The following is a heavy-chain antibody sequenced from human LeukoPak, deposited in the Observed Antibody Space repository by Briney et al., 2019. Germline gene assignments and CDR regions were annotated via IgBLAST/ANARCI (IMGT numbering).Heavy chain of an antibody. CDR2: ISYDGSNK. Sequence: GGSLRLSCAASGFTFSSYAMHWVRQAPGKGLEWVAVISYDGSNKYYADSVKGRFTISRDNSKNTLYLQMNSLRSEDTAVYYCARGPVVGAFPYFDYWGQGTLVTVSS. V-gene: IGHV3-30*04. D-gene: IGHD1-26*01. CDR1: GFTFSSYA. J-gene: IGHJ4*02. CDR3: ARGPVVGAFPYFDY.